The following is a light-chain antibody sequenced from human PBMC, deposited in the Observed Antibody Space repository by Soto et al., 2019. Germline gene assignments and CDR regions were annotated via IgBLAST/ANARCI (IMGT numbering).Light chain of an antibody. CDR2: DAS. V-gene: IGKV1-5*01. CDR1: QSISRG. J-gene: IGKJ1*01. Sequence: DIQMTQSPSTRSSSLGDRVTITCRASQSISRGLAWYQQKPGKAPNLLIYDASTLESGVPSRFSGSGSGTEFTLTISCMNPDDFATYYCQHYSSVWAFCQGTKVDIK. CDR3: QHYSSVWA.